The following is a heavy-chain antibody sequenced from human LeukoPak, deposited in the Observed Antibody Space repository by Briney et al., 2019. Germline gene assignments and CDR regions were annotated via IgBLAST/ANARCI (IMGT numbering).Heavy chain of an antibody. D-gene: IGHD3-10*01. V-gene: IGHV3-9*01. CDR1: GFTVSSNY. J-gene: IGHJ1*01. Sequence: PGGSLRLSCAASGFTVSSNYMSWVRQAPGKGLEWVSGITWNSGSIGYADSVKGRFTISRANSKNSLYLQMNSLRTEDTALYYCARDPDASGSHRHFQRWGQGTLVTVSS. CDR2: ITWNSGSI. CDR3: ARDPDASGSHRHFQR.